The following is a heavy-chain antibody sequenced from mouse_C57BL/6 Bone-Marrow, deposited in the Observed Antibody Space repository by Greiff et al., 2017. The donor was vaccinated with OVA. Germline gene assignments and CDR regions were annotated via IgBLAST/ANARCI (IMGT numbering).Heavy chain of an antibody. CDR1: GYTFTSYW. CDR2: IDPSDSYT. D-gene: IGHD2-5*01. Sequence: QVQLQQPGAELVKPGASVKLSCKASGYTFTSYWMQWVKQRPGQGLEWIGEIDPSDSYTNYNQKFKGKATLTVDTSSSTAYMQLSSLTSEDSAVYYCARGDYSNPLDYWGQGTTLTVSS. J-gene: IGHJ2*01. V-gene: IGHV1-50*01. CDR3: ARGDYSNPLDY.